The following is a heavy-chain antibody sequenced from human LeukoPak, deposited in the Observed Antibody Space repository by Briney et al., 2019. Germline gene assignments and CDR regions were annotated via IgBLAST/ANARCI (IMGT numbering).Heavy chain of an antibody. CDR1: GYTFTNYD. J-gene: IGHJ4*02. D-gene: IGHD6-19*01. CDR2: MNPNSGNT. CDR3: ARGRIAVAETFDY. Sequence: ASVKVSCKASGYTFTNYDINWVRQATGQGLEWMGWMNPNSGNTGYAQKFQGRVTMTRNTSISTAYMELSSLRSEDTAVYYCARGRIAVAETFDYWGQGTLVTVSS. V-gene: IGHV1-8*01.